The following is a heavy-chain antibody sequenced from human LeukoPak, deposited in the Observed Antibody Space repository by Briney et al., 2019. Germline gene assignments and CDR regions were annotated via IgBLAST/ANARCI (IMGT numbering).Heavy chain of an antibody. CDR3: AKEYPGYSSSWYTKSFVGFGAFDI. Sequence: PGGSLRLSCAASGFTFSSYGMSWVRQAPGKGLEWVSAISGSGGSTYYADSVKGRFTISRDNSKNTLYLQMNSLRAEDTAVYYCAKEYPGYSSSWYTKSFVGFGAFDIWGQGTMVTVSS. CDR2: ISGSGGST. D-gene: IGHD6-13*01. J-gene: IGHJ3*02. V-gene: IGHV3-23*01. CDR1: GFTFSSYG.